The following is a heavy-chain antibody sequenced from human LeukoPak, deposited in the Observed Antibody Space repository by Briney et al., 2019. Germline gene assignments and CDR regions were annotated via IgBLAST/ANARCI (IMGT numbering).Heavy chain of an antibody. CDR2: IYPDDSDT. J-gene: IGHJ3*02. CDR3: ARPIAVAGTRAFDI. D-gene: IGHD6-19*01. CDR1: GYTFTNYW. Sequence: GESLKISCEASGYTFTNYWIGWVRQMPGKGLEWMGIIYPDDSDTKYSPSFQGQVTISADKSISTAYLQWSSLKAADTAMYYCARPIAVAGTRAFDIWGQGTMVTVSS. V-gene: IGHV5-51*01.